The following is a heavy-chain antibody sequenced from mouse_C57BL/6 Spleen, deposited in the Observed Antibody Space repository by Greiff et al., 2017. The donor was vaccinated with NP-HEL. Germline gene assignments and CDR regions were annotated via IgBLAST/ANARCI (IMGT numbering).Heavy chain of an antibody. V-gene: IGHV1-82*01. D-gene: IGHD1-1*01. CDR3: ASRIYYGSSYGLAY. CDR1: GYAFSSSW. Sequence: VQLQQSGPELVKPGASVKISCKASGYAFSSSWMNWVKQRPGKGLEWLGRIYPGDGDTNYNGKFKGKATLTADKSSSTAYMQLSSLTSEDSAVYFCASRIYYGSSYGLAYWGQGTLVTVSA. CDR2: IYPGDGDT. J-gene: IGHJ3*01.